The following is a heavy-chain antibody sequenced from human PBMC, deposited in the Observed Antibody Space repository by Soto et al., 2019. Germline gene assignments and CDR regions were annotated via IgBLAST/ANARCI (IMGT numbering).Heavy chain of an antibody. Sequence: QAQVVQSGAEVRKPGSSVKVSCKASEGTFNSYAIAWVRQAPGQGLEWMGGIIPFYNTLNYAQKFQDRVIITANDSTNTVYMELSSLRSDDTAVYFCASGASRWYPYFFDSWAQGTLVTVSS. CDR3: ASGASRWYPYFFDS. CDR2: IIPFYNTL. CDR1: EGTFNSYA. J-gene: IGHJ4*02. V-gene: IGHV1-69*01. D-gene: IGHD6-13*01.